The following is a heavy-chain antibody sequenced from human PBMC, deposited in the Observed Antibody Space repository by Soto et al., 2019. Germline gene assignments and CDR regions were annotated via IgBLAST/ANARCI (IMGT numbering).Heavy chain of an antibody. J-gene: IGHJ4*02. Sequence: PSETRCLTCTVSGGSITTYYWSGFRQPPGQGLESLGYIYHTGVTNSNPSLRGRLSISIDTAKNQFSLKLSSVTSADTAIYYCARTGRVPDFWGPGILVTVSS. V-gene: IGHV4-59*01. CDR2: IYHTGVT. D-gene: IGHD2-8*02. CDR1: GGSITTYY. CDR3: ARTGRVPDF.